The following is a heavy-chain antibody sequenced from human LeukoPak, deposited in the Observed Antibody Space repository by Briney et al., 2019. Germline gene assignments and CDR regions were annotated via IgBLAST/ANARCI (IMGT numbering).Heavy chain of an antibody. J-gene: IGHJ5*02. CDR2: IYTSGST. CDR1: GGSISSGSYY. CDR3: ASDLRGAWVAAMEFDP. V-gene: IGHV4-61*02. D-gene: IGHD1-26*01. Sequence: SETLSLTCTVSGGSISSGSYYWSWIRQPAGKGLEWIGRIYTSGSTNYNPSLKSRVTISVDTSKNQFSLKLSSVTAADTAVYYCASDLRGAWVAAMEFDPWGQGTLVTVSS.